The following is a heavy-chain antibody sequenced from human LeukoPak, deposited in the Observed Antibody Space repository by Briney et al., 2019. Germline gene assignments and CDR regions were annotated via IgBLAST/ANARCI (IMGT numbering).Heavy chain of an antibody. CDR3: ARKTDSSGYYPPPNYFDY. CDR2: INHSGST. Sequence: PSETLSLTCAVYGGSFSGYYWSWIRQPPGKGLEWIGEINHSGSTNYNPSLKSRVTISVDTSKNQFSLKLSSVTAADTAVYYCARKTDSSGYYPPPNYFDYWGQGTLVTVSS. CDR1: GGSFSGYY. J-gene: IGHJ4*02. V-gene: IGHV4-34*01. D-gene: IGHD3-22*01.